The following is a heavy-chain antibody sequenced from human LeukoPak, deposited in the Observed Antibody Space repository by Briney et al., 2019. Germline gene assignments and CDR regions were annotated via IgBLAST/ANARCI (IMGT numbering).Heavy chain of an antibody. D-gene: IGHD1-1*01. V-gene: IGHV4-34*01. CDR1: GGSFIGKY. CDR2: TSHRGST. Sequence: SETLSLTCALYGGSFIGKYWRCISQPPGKGLEWIGETSHRGSTNYDPSLKSRVTISVDTSKNQFSLKLSSVTAADTAGYYCTIVGNGWYFDLWGRGTLVTVSS. CDR3: TIVGNGWYFDL. J-gene: IGHJ2*01.